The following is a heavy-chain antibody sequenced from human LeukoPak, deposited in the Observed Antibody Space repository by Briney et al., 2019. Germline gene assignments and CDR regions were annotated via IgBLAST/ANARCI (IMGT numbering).Heavy chain of an antibody. D-gene: IGHD1-26*01. CDR2: IYYSGST. CDR1: GGSISSTSYF. CDR3: ARRWELLQREYYYYYMDV. V-gene: IGHV4-39*07. J-gene: IGHJ6*03. Sequence: SETLSLTCTVSGGSISSTSYFWGWIRQPPGKGLEWIGSIYYSGSTNYNPSLKSPVTMSVDTPKNQFSLKLSSVTAADTAVYYCARRWELLQREYYYYYMDVWGKGTTVTVSS.